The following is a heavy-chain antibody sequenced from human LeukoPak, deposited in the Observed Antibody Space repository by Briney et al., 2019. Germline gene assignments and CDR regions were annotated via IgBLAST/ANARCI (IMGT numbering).Heavy chain of an antibody. D-gene: IGHD3-10*01. CDR2: IYHSGST. V-gene: IGHV4-38-2*02. Sequence: SETLSLTCTVSGYSISSGYYWGWIRQPPGKGLEWIGSIYHSGSTYYNPSLKSRVTVSVDTSKNQFSLKLSSVTAEDTAVYYCARVSSKTMVRGLLTKKNYNYHYMDVWGKGTTVTISS. CDR3: ARVSSKTMVRGLLTKKNYNYHYMDV. CDR1: GYSISSGYY. J-gene: IGHJ6*03.